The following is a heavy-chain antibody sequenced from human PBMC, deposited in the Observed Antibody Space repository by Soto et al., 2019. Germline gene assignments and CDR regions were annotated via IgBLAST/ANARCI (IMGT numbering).Heavy chain of an antibody. Sequence: SETLSLTCAVSGYSISSGYYWGWIRQPPGKGLEWIGSIYHSGSTYYNPSLKSRVTISVDTSKNQFSLKLSSVTAADTAVYYCARDFPLLGYCSSTSCYSRFDPWGQGTLVTVSS. CDR1: GYSISSGYY. V-gene: IGHV4-38-2*02. CDR2: IYHSGST. CDR3: ARDFPLLGYCSSTSCYSRFDP. J-gene: IGHJ5*02. D-gene: IGHD2-2*02.